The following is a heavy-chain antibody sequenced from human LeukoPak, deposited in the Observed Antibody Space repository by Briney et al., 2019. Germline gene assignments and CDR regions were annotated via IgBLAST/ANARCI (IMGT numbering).Heavy chain of an antibody. CDR3: ASTVLEYYYGSGSYENDY. Sequence: ASVKVSCKASGYTFTSYDINWVRQATGQGLEWMGWMNPNSGNTGYAQKFQGRVTMTRNTSISTAYMELGSLRSEDTAVYYCASTVLEYYYGSGSYENDYWGQGTLVTVSS. J-gene: IGHJ4*02. V-gene: IGHV1-8*01. D-gene: IGHD3-10*01. CDR2: MNPNSGNT. CDR1: GYTFTSYD.